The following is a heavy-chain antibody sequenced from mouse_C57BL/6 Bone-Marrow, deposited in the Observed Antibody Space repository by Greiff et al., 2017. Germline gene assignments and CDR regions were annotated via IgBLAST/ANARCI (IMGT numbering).Heavy chain of an antibody. CDR3: ARLGGYYYGSSYNYYAMDY. Sequence: DVKLQESGPGLAKPSQTLSLTCSVTGYSITSDYWNWIRKFPGNKLEYMGYISYSGSTYYNPSLKSRISITRDTSKNQYYLQLNSVTTEDTATYYCARLGGYYYGSSYNYYAMDYWGQGTSVTVSS. J-gene: IGHJ4*01. CDR1: GYSITSDY. CDR2: ISYSGST. V-gene: IGHV3-8*01. D-gene: IGHD1-1*01.